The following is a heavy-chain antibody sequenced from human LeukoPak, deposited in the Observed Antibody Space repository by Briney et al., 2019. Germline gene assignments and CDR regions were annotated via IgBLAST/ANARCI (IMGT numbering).Heavy chain of an antibody. D-gene: IGHD3-10*01. CDR3: ARDARFGELVDY. CDR1: GGSFSGYY. J-gene: IGHJ4*02. CDR2: INSGGSI. Sequence: SETLSLTCAVYGGSFSGYYWSWIRQPPGKGLEWIGEINSGGSINYNPSLKSRVTISVDMPKNQFSLKLISVTAADTAMYYCARDARFGELVDYWGQGTLVTVSS. V-gene: IGHV4-34*01.